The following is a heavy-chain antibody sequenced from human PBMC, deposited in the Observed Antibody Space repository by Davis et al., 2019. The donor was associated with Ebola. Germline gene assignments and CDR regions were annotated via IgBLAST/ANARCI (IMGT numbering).Heavy chain of an antibody. J-gene: IGHJ4*02. D-gene: IGHD5-12*01. CDR2: ISAYNGNT. CDR1: GYTFTSYG. Sequence: ASVKVSCKASGYTFTSYGISWVRQAPGQGLEWMGWISAYNGNTNYAQKLQGRVTMTTDTSTSTAYMELRSLRSDDTAVYYCARDGRGGDIVATPPGAYWGQGTLVTVSS. V-gene: IGHV1-18*01. CDR3: ARDGRGGDIVATPPGAY.